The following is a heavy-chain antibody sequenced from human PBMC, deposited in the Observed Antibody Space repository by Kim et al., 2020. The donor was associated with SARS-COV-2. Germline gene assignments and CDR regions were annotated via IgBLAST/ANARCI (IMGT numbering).Heavy chain of an antibody. CDR3: AREAGSWQRYFDY. V-gene: IGHV3-30*04. CDR2: ISYDGSNK. Sequence: GGSLRLSCAASGFTFSSYAMHWVRQAPGKGLEWVAVISYDGSNKYYADSVKGRFTISRDNSKNTLYLQVNSLRAEDTAVYYCAREAGSWQRYFDYWGQGT. J-gene: IGHJ4*02. D-gene: IGHD1-26*01. CDR1: GFTFSSYA.